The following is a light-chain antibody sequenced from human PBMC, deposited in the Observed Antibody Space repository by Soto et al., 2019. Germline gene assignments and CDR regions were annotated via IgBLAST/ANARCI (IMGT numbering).Light chain of an antibody. Sequence: EIVLTQSPATLSSSPGERATLSCRASQSVSSYLAWYQQKPGQPPRLLIYDASIRAIGIPARFSGSGSGTDFTLTISSLEPEDFAVYYCQQRSNWPPNTFGQGTKLEIK. J-gene: IGKJ2*01. V-gene: IGKV3-11*01. CDR1: QSVSSY. CDR2: DAS. CDR3: QQRSNWPPNT.